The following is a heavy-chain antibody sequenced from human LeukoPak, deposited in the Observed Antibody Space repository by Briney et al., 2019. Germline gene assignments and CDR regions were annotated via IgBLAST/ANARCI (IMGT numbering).Heavy chain of an antibody. D-gene: IGHD1-26*01. J-gene: IGHJ4*02. CDR1: GFTFSSYE. V-gene: IGHV3-48*03. Sequence: GGSLRLSCAASGFTFSSYEMNWVRQAPGKGLEWVSYISSSGSTIYYADSVKGRFTISRDNAKNSLYLQMNSLRAEDTAVYYCARGGWEYLPGDYWGQGTLVTVSS. CDR2: ISSSGSTI. CDR3: ARGGWEYLPGDY.